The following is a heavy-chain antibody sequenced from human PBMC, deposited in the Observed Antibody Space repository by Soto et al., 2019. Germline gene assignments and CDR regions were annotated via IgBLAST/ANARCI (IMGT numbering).Heavy chain of an antibody. CDR1: GYSFTNYH. CDR2: INPRTETT. V-gene: IGHV1-46*01. CDR3: ARDPGVGSPLGGVIIRKKYFDY. Sequence: QVQLIQSGAEVKKPGASVKVSCRASGYSFTNYHIHWVRQAPGQRLEWLGLINPRTETTADAPRFRSRVDLTGDTYARIVYLELSGLRSDDTTVYYCARDPGVGSPLGGVIIRKKYFDYWGQGSRITVSS. J-gene: IGHJ4*02. D-gene: IGHD2-8*02.